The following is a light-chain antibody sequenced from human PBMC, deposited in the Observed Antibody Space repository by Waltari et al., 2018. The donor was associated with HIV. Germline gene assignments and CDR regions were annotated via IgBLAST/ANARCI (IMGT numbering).Light chain of an antibody. CDR1: SSHVGAYNY. CDR2: DVT. V-gene: IGLV2-8*01. J-gene: IGLJ2*01. CDR3: ASHAGSKDV. Sequence: QSALAPPPSASGSPGQSVTIPCTGTSSHVGAYNYVSWFHQPPGKAPKLMIYDVTKRPSGVPDRFSGSKSGNTASLTVSGLQAEDEADYYCASHAGSKDVFGGGTRLTVL.